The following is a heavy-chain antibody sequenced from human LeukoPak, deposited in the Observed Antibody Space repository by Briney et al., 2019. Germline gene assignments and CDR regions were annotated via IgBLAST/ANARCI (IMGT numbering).Heavy chain of an antibody. CDR2: IYYTGNT. Sequence: SETLSLTCTVSGDSISSYYWSWIRQPPGKGLEWIGYIYYTGNTNYNPSLKSRVTISVDMSKNQFSLRLSSATAADTAVYYCARGDYYDSSGYPGYYYMDVWGKGTTVTISS. CDR1: GDSISSYY. CDR3: ARGDYYDSSGYPGYYYMDV. V-gene: IGHV4-59*01. J-gene: IGHJ6*03. D-gene: IGHD3-22*01.